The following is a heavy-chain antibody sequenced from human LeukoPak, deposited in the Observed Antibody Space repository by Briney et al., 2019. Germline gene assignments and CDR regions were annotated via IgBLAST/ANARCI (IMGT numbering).Heavy chain of an antibody. Sequence: GGSLRLSCAASGFTFSDYYMSWIRQAPGKGLEWVSYISSSGSTIYYADSVKGRFTISRDNAKNSLYLQMNSLSAEDTAVYYCARNLMATMSLDYWGQGTLVTVSS. CDR3: ARNLMATMSLDY. D-gene: IGHD5-24*01. CDR1: GFTFSDYY. J-gene: IGHJ4*02. V-gene: IGHV3-11*01. CDR2: ISSSGSTI.